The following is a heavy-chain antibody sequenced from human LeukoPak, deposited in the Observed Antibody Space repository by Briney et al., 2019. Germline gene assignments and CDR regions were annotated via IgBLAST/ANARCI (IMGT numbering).Heavy chain of an antibody. D-gene: IGHD3-10*01. CDR2: INAGNGST. V-gene: IGHV1-3*01. Sequence: ASVKVSCKASGYTFTSYAMHWVRQAPGQRLEWMGWINAGNGSTKYSQKFQGRVTITRDTSASTAYMELSSLRSEDTAVYYCARASVRGVTYWGQGTLVTVSS. CDR1: GYTFTSYA. J-gene: IGHJ4*02. CDR3: ARASVRGVTY.